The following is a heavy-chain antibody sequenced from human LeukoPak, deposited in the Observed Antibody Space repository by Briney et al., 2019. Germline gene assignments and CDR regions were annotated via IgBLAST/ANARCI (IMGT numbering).Heavy chain of an antibody. J-gene: IGHJ4*02. Sequence: GGSLRLSCAAPGFTFSDYYMSWIRQAPGKGLEWVSYISSSGRTIYYADSVKGRFTIYRDNAKNTLYMHMNSLRAEDTAVYYCASRDSSSLFDYWGQGTLVTVSS. V-gene: IGHV3-11*04. CDR1: GFTFSDYY. CDR3: ASRDSSSLFDY. CDR2: ISSSGRTI. D-gene: IGHD6-6*01.